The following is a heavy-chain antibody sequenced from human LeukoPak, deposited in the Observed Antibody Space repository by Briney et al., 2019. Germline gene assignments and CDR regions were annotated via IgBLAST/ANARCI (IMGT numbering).Heavy chain of an antibody. Sequence: GGSLRLSCTASGFSFSGHWMHWARQLPGKGLVWVSRISPTGSTTSYADSVKGRFTISRDNSKNTLYLQMNSLRAEDTAVYYCAKALRFLDYFDYWGQGTLVTVSS. CDR2: ISPTGSTT. V-gene: IGHV3-74*01. CDR1: GFSFSGHW. CDR3: AKALRFLDYFDY. J-gene: IGHJ4*02. D-gene: IGHD3-3*01.